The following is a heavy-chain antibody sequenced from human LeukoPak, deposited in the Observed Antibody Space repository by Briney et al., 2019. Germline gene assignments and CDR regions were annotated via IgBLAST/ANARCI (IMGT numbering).Heavy chain of an antibody. CDR3: ARSGSFDYFFDS. D-gene: IGHD5-12*01. J-gene: IGHJ4*02. CDR2: IYYSGST. V-gene: IGHV4-59*12. CDR1: GGSISSYY. Sequence: SETLSLTCTVSGGSISSYYWSWIRQPPGKGLEWIGYIYYSGSTNYNPSLKSRVTVALDTSKNRLSLRLNSVTAADSAVYFCARSGSFDYFFDSWGQGILVIVSS.